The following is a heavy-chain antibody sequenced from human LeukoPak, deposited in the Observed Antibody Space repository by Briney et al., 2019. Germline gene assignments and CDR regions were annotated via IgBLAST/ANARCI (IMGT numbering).Heavy chain of an antibody. D-gene: IGHD3-22*01. CDR1: GGSFSSNTYY. Sequence: SETLSLTCTVSGGSFSSNTYYWNWIRQPPGKGLEWIGYVYYSGRTNYNPTLKSRVTISVDTSKNQFSLRLNSVTAADTALYYCVRETATSYYDSAGYYRQTEVFDVWGQGTKVTVSS. CDR3: VRETATSYYDSAGYYRQTEVFDV. J-gene: IGHJ3*01. V-gene: IGHV4-61*01. CDR2: VYYSGRT.